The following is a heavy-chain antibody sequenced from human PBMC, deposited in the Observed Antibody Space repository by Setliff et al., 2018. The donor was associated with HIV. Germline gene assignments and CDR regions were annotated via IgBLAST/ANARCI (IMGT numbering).Heavy chain of an antibody. Sequence: ETLSLTCTVSGGSISEYYWSWIRQPPGKGLEWIGYIDYSGSTNYNASLKSRLTMSIDTSKSQFSLKLSSVTAADTAVYYCARHYGAVKSVVTVVAKYFPHWGQGTLVTVSS. CDR1: GGSISEYY. CDR3: ARHYGAVKSVVTVVAKYFPH. D-gene: IGHD2-21*02. CDR2: IDYSGST. J-gene: IGHJ1*01. V-gene: IGHV4-59*08.